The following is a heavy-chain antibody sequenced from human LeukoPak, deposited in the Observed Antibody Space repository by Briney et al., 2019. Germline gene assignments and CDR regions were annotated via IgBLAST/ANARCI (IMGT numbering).Heavy chain of an antibody. CDR2: ISGSGGST. CDR3: AKAPTMIVVVTAYYFDY. V-gene: IGHV3-23*01. D-gene: IGHD3-22*01. Sequence: SGGSLRLSCAVSGFTFSSYAMSWVRQAPGKGLEWVSAISGSGGSTYYADSVKGRFTISRDNSKNTLYLQMNSLRAEDTAVYYCAKAPTMIVVVTAYYFDYWGQGTLVTVSS. J-gene: IGHJ4*02. CDR1: GFTFSSYA.